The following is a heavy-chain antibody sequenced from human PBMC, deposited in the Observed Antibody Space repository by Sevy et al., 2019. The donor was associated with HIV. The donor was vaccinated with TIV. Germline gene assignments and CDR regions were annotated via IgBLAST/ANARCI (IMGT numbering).Heavy chain of an antibody. CDR3: ASGELVVTAPKGGVPFDY. CDR1: GGTFSSYA. CDR2: IIPIFGTA. D-gene: IGHD2-21*02. J-gene: IGHJ4*02. Sequence: ASVKVSCQASGGTFSSYAISWVRQAPGQGLEWMGRIIPIFGTANYAQKFQGRVTITADESTSTAYMELSSLRSEDTAVYYCASGELVVTAPKGGVPFDYWGQGTLVTVSS. V-gene: IGHV1-69*13.